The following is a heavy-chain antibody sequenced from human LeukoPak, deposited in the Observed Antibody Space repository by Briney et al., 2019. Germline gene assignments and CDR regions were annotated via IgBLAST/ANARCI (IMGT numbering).Heavy chain of an antibody. V-gene: IGHV3-74*01. Sequence: PGGSLRLSCAASGFTFSSNWMHWVRQAPGKGLVWVSRINEDGSTTNYADSVKGRSTIFRDNAKNTLYLQMNSLRAEDTAVYYCAKQELGIFQGSDYWGQGTLVTVSS. D-gene: IGHD7-27*01. J-gene: IGHJ4*02. CDR1: GFTFSSNW. CDR2: INEDGSTT. CDR3: AKQELGIFQGSDY.